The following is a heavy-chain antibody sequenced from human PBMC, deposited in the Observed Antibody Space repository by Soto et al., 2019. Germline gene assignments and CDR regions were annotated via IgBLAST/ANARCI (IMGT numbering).Heavy chain of an antibody. CDR1: GYTLTVLS. CDR3: ARRIVTTFRMSWGAPEGMDV. J-gene: IGHJ6*02. CDR2: FDPEDGKT. V-gene: IGHV1-24*01. Sequence: ASVKVSCKVSGYTLTVLSLHWVRQAPGKGLEWMGSFDPEDGKTIYAQKFQGRVTMTEDTSTGTVYMELSSLRSEDTAMYYCARRIVTTFRMSWGAPEGMDVRGQVTTVTAAS. D-gene: IGHD1-1*01.